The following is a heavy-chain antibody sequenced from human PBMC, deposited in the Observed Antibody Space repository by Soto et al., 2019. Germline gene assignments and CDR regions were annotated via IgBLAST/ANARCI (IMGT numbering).Heavy chain of an antibody. CDR2: IIPIFGTA. V-gene: IGHV1-69*13. Sequence: GASVKVSCKASGGTFSSYAISWVRQAPGQGLEWMGGIIPIFGTANYAQKFQGRVTITADESTSTAYMDLSSLRSEDTAVYYCARDLRRSSSKVNYYGMEVWGQGTTVTVSS. D-gene: IGHD6-6*01. J-gene: IGHJ6*02. CDR1: GGTFSSYA. CDR3: ARDLRRSSSKVNYYGMEV.